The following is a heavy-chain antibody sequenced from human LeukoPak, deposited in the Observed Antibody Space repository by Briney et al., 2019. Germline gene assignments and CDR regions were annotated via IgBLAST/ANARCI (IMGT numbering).Heavy chain of an antibody. CDR1: GGSFSGYY. CDR2: INHSGST. CDR3: AGLTAYYDFWSGYGAFDI. J-gene: IGHJ3*02. Sequence: SETLSLTCAVYGGSFSGYYWSWIRQPPGKGLEWIGEINHSGSTNYNPSLKSRVTISVDTSKNQFSLKLSSVTAADTAVYYCAGLTAYYDFWSGYGAFDIWGQGTMVTVSS. V-gene: IGHV4-34*01. D-gene: IGHD3-3*01.